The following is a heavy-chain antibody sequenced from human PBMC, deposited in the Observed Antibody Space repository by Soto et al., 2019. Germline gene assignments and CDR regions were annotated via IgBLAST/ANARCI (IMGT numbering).Heavy chain of an antibody. CDR3: ARGTVTTVTFDP. V-gene: IGHV1-8*01. D-gene: IGHD4-17*01. CDR2: MNPNSGNT. J-gene: IGHJ5*02. Sequence: GASVKVSCKASGYTFTSYDINWVRQATGQGLEWMGWMNPNSGNTGYAQKFQGRVTMTRNTSISTAYMELSSLRSEDTAVYCARGTVTTVTFDPWAQGTLVTVSS. CDR1: GYTFTSYD.